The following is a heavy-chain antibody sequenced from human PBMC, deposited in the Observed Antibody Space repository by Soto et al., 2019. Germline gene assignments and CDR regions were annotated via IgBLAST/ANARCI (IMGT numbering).Heavy chain of an antibody. CDR2: LIPKFGTP. V-gene: IGHV1-69*13. CDR1: GGTFSAYA. Sequence: SVKVSCKASGGTFSAYAISWVRQAPGQGLEWMGGLIPKFGTPNYAQKFQGRVTITADESTSTAYMELSSLRSEDTAVYYCARGLXFGLALARYYYYYGLDIWGQGTTVTVSS. D-gene: IGHD6-19*01. CDR3: ARGLXFGLALARYYYYYGLDI. J-gene: IGHJ6*02.